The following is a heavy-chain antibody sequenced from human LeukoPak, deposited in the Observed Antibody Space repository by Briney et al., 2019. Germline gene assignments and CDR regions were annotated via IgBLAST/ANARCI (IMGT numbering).Heavy chain of an antibody. CDR1: GFTFSSYW. V-gene: IGHV3-7*01. J-gene: IGHJ3*02. Sequence: GGSLRLSCAASGFTFSSYWMSWVRQAPGKGLEWVANIKQDGSEKYYVDSVKGRFTISRDNAKNSLYLQMSSLRAEDTAVYYCARSWTYYDFWSGFAFDIWGQGTMVTVSS. D-gene: IGHD3-3*01. CDR3: ARSWTYYDFWSGFAFDI. CDR2: IKQDGSEK.